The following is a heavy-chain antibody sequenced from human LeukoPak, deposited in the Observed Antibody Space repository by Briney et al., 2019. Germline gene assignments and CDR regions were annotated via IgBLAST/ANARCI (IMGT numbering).Heavy chain of an antibody. CDR2: IYPGDSDT. V-gene: IGHV5-51*01. Sequence: GESLQISCQGSGYSFTSYWIGWVRQMPGKGLEWMGIIYPGDSDTRYSPSFQGQVTISADKSISTAYLQWSSLKASDTAMYYCARLYYGSGRDKNWFDPWGQGTLVTVSS. CDR1: GYSFTSYW. D-gene: IGHD3-10*01. J-gene: IGHJ5*02. CDR3: ARLYYGSGRDKNWFDP.